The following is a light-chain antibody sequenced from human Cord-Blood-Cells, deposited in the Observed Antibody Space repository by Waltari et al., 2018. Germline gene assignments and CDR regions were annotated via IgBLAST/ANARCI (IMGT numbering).Light chain of an antibody. CDR3: CSYAGSSPYV. V-gene: IGLV2-23*01. CDR2: EGS. J-gene: IGLJ1*01. Sequence: QSALTQPASVSGSPGQSITISCTGTSSDVGSSNLVSCYQQHPGKAPKLMIYEGSKRPSGVSNRFSGSKSGNTASLTISGLQAEDEADYYCCSYAGSSPYVFGTGTKVTVL. CDR1: SSDVGSSNL.